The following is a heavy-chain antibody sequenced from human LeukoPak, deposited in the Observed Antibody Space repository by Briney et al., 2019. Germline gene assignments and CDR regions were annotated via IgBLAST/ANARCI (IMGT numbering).Heavy chain of an antibody. Sequence: PGQSLRLSCTASGFTFSRYTMSWVRQAPGKGLEWVAVVWYDESNKYYVDSVKGRFTISRDNSKNTLYLKMNSLRVEDTALYYCAREDSSGAFDIWGQGTMVTVSS. CDR1: GFTFSRYT. V-gene: IGHV3-33*07. D-gene: IGHD3-22*01. J-gene: IGHJ3*02. CDR2: VWYDESNK. CDR3: AREDSSGAFDI.